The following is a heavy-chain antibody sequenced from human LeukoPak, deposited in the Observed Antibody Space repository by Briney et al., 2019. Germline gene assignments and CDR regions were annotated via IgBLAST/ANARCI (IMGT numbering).Heavy chain of an antibody. Sequence: ASVKVFCKASGYTFTGYYMHWVRQAPGQGLEWMGWINANSGGTDYAQKFQDRVTMTRDTSISTAYMELSRLRSDDTAVYYCARDGHGGNSFDYWGQGTLVTVSS. CDR2: INANSGGT. CDR1: GYTFTGYY. D-gene: IGHD4-23*01. V-gene: IGHV1-2*02. J-gene: IGHJ4*02. CDR3: ARDGHGGNSFDY.